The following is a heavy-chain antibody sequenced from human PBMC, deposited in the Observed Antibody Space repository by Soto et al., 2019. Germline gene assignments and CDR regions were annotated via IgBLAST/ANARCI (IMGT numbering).Heavy chain of an antibody. CDR1: GYTFTSYD. Sequence: ASVKVSCKASGYTFTSYDISWVRQATGQGLEWXGWINPTIGNTGYAQKFQGRVTMTRNTSISTAYMELSSLRSEDTAVYYCARPTVLRFLEWLSFPPHAGDAFDIWGQGTMVTVS. D-gene: IGHD3-3*01. CDR2: INPTIGNT. J-gene: IGHJ3*02. V-gene: IGHV1-8*01. CDR3: ARPTVLRFLEWLSFPPHAGDAFDI.